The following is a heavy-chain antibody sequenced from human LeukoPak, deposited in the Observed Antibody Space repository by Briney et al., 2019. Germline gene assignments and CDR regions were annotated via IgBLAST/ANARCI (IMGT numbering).Heavy chain of an antibody. D-gene: IGHD1-26*01. V-gene: IGHV1-18*01. J-gene: IGHJ6*02. CDR2: ISAYNGHT. CDR1: AYTLSGHG. Sequence: ASVKVSCKVSAYTLSGHGISWVRQAPGQGLEWMGWISAYNGHTNYAQKLQGRVTMTTDTATRTAYMELRSLKSDDTAVYYCARHQGELRFYYYGMDVWGQGTTVTVSS. CDR3: ARHQGELRFYYYGMDV.